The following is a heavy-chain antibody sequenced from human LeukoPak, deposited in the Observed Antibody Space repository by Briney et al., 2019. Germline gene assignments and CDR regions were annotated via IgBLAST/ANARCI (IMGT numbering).Heavy chain of an antibody. V-gene: IGHV4-38-2*01. J-gene: IGHJ5*02. D-gene: IGHD4-11*01. CDR1: GYSIGTGYY. CDR2: SYESGST. CDR3: ARGHYSNYRRYRFDP. Sequence: SETLSLTCAVSGYSIGTGYYWGWIRQPPGKGLEWIGSSYESGSTYYNPSLKSRVTISLDKSKNQFSLKLSSVTAADTAVYYCARGHYSNYRRYRFDPWGQGTLVTVSS.